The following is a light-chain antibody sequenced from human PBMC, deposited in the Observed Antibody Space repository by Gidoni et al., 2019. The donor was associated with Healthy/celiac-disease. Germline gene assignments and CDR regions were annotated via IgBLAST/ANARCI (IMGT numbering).Light chain of an antibody. V-gene: IGKV3-15*01. CDR1: QRVSSN. CDR3: QQYNNWSPWT. Sequence: VMTQSPATLSVSPGERATLSCRASQRVSSNLAWYQQKPAQAPRPLIYGASTSAPGIQARFSGSGSGTEFTLTISSLQSEDFAAYYCQQYNNWSPWTFGQGTKVEIK. CDR2: GAS. J-gene: IGKJ1*01.